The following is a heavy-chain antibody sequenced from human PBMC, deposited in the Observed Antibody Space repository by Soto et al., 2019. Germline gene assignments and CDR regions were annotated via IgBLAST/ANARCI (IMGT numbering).Heavy chain of an antibody. CDR2: INPSGGST. D-gene: IGHD2-15*01. Sequence: QVQLEQSGAEVKKPGASVKVSCKASGYTFSSQYMNWVRQAPGQGLEWMGIINPSGGSTSSAQKFQGRLTMTRDISTSNFYMELSSLRSEDTAVYYCERDGDCSGGSCSTNYWFDPWGQGTLVTVSS. CDR1: GYTFSSQY. CDR3: ERDGDCSGGSCSTNYWFDP. J-gene: IGHJ5*02. V-gene: IGHV1-46*01.